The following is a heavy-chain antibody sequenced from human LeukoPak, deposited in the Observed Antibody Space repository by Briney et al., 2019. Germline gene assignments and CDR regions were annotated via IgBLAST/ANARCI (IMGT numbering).Heavy chain of an antibody. CDR1: GYTFTGYY. D-gene: IGHD3-22*01. Sequence: ASVKVSCKASGYTFTGYYMHWVRQAPGQGLERMGWINPNSGGTNYAQKFQGRVTMTRDTSISTAYMELSRLRSDDTAVYYCARDPRVVVNYYYYYMDVWGKGTTVTVSS. CDR3: ARDPRVVVNYYYYYMDV. V-gene: IGHV1-2*02. CDR2: INPNSGGT. J-gene: IGHJ6*03.